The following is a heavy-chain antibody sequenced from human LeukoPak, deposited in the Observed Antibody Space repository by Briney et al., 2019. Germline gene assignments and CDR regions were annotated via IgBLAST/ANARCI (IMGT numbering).Heavy chain of an antibody. CDR1: GFTFTSYA. J-gene: IGHJ4*02. Sequence: SGGSLRLSCAASGFTFTSYAMTWVRQAPGKGLEWVSTITVSGDSTYYADSVKGRFTISRDNSQNTLYLQMNSLGAEDTAVYYCAKDLGIAAVGTVYWGQGTLVTVSS. V-gene: IGHV3-23*01. CDR3: AKDLGIAAVGTVY. CDR2: ITVSGDST. D-gene: IGHD6-13*01.